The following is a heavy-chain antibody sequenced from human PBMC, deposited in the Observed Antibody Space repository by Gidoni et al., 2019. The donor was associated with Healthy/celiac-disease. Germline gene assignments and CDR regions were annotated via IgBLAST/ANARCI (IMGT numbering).Heavy chain of an antibody. V-gene: IGHV3-66*01. J-gene: IGHJ4*02. CDR3: ARDHRGTQVAGFDY. CDR1: GFTVSSNY. CDR2: IYIGGST. D-gene: IGHD6-19*01. Sequence: EVQLVESGGGLVQPGGSLRLSCPASGFTVSSNYMSWVRQAPGKGLEWVSVIYIGGSTYYADSVKGRFTISRDNSKNTLYLQMNSLRAEDTAVYYCARDHRGTQVAGFDYWGQGTLVTVSS.